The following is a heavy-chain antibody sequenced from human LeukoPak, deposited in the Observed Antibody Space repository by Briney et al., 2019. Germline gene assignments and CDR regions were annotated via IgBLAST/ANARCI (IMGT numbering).Heavy chain of an antibody. D-gene: IGHD5-12*01. V-gene: IGHV3-21*01. CDR3: ARDPYSGYDFPFDH. J-gene: IGHJ4*02. Sequence: GGSLRLSCAASGFTFSSYSMNWVRQAPGKGLEWVSSISSSSSYIYYADSVKGRFTISRDNAKNSLYLQMNSLRAEDTAVYYCARDPYSGYDFPFDHWGQGTLVTVSS. CDR2: ISSSSSYI. CDR1: GFTFSSYS.